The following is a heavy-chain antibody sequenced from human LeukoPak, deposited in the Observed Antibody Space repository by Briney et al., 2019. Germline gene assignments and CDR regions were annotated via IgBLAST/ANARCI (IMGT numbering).Heavy chain of an antibody. CDR2: IWYDGSNK. V-gene: IGHV3-30*02. D-gene: IGHD6-19*01. Sequence: GGSLRLSCAASGFTFSSYGMHWVRQAPGKGLEWVAVIWYDGSNKYYADSVKGRFTISRDNSKNTLYLQMGSLRAEDRAVYYCVKDTNNPGVAGGDYWGQGTLVTVSS. CDR1: GFTFSSYG. J-gene: IGHJ4*02. CDR3: VKDTNNPGVAGGDY.